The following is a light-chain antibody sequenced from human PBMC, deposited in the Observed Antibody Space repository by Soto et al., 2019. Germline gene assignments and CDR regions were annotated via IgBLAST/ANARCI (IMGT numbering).Light chain of an antibody. Sequence: ELVLTQSPGTLSLSPGESANLSCRASQSVSRSYLAWYQQKPGQAPRLLIYGASSRATGIPDRFSGSGSGTDFTLTKSRLEPEDIAVYYCQQYGSSPRTFRQGTKVEIK. V-gene: IGKV3-20*01. CDR2: GAS. J-gene: IGKJ1*01. CDR3: QQYGSSPRT. CDR1: QSVSRSY.